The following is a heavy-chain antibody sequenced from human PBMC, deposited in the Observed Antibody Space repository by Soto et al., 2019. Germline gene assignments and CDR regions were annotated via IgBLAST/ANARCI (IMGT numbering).Heavy chain of an antibody. J-gene: IGHJ4*02. CDR2: IYYSGST. CDR1: GGSISSGDYY. CDR3: ASRKRSPYFDY. V-gene: IGHV4-30-4*01. Sequence: SETLSLTCSVSGGSISSGDYYWNWIRQPPGKGLEWIGHIYYSGSTYYNSSLKSRVTISLDTSKNQFSLKLSSVTAADTAVYYCASRKRSPYFDYWGQGTLVTVSS.